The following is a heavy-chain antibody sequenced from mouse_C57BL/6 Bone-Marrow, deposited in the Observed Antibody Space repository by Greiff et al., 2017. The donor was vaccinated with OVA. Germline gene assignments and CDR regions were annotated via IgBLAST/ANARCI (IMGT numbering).Heavy chain of an antibody. CDR2: INPNNGGT. CDR1: GYTFTDYN. Sequence: EVQLQQSGPELVKPGASVKIPCKASGYTFTDYNMDWVKQSHGKSLEWIGDINPNNGGTIYNQKFKGKATLTIDKSSSTAYMELRSLTSEDTAVDYCARRGVNYYGSSLLWYFDVWGTGTTVTVSS. J-gene: IGHJ1*03. D-gene: IGHD1-1*01. V-gene: IGHV1-18*01. CDR3: ARRGVNYYGSSLLWYFDV.